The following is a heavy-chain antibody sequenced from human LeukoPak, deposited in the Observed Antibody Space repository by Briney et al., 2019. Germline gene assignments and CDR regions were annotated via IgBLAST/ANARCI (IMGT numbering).Heavy chain of an antibody. CDR3: AKRKLNWGFYDY. Sequence: GGSLRLSCAASGFTFSNAWMSWVRQSPGKGLEWVSVISGNGDATYYADSVQGRFTISRDNSKNTLYLQMNSLRVEDTAVYYCAKRKLNWGFYDYWGQGSLVTVSS. D-gene: IGHD7-27*01. J-gene: IGHJ4*02. CDR1: GFTFSNAW. CDR2: ISGNGDAT. V-gene: IGHV3-23*01.